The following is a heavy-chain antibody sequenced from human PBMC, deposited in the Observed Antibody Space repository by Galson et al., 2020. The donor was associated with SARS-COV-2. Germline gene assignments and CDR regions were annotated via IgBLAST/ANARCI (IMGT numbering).Heavy chain of an antibody. CDR3: AKASSGYSYGFYWYFDL. Sequence: GGSLRLSCAASGLTFSTGAMHWVRQAPGKGLEWVAVISYDGSSEYYADSVKGRFTISRDSSKNTLYLQMNNLRPEDTAVYYCAKASSGYSYGFYWYFDLWGRGTLVTVSS. D-gene: IGHD5-18*01. V-gene: IGHV3-30*18. CDR1: GLTFSTGA. CDR2: ISYDGSSE. J-gene: IGHJ2*01.